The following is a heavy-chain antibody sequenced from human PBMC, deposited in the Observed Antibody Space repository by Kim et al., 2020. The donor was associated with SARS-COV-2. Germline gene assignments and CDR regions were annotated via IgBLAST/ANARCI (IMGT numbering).Heavy chain of an antibody. CDR2: LTASGGAT. CDR3: AKYDYGESLGDP. CDR1: GFTFTTYA. J-gene: IGHJ5*02. D-gene: IGHD4-17*01. Sequence: GGSLRLSCAASGFTFTTYAMAWLRQAPGKGLEWVSGLTASGGATAYAGSVKGRFNISRDNSKNTLYLQMNSLRAEDTAVYFCAKYDYGESLGDPCGQGTLVTVSS. V-gene: IGHV3-23*01.